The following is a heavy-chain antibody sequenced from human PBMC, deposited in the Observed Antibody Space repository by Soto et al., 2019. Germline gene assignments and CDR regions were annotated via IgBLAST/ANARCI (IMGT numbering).Heavy chain of an antibody. CDR1: GYTFIGYY. CDR2: INPNSGGT. D-gene: IGHD2-2*01. V-gene: IGHV1-2*04. J-gene: IGHJ4*02. Sequence: GASVKVSCKASGYTFIGYYMHWVRQAPGQGLEWMGWINPNSGGTNYAQKFQGWVTMTRDTSISTAYMELSRLRSDDTAVYYCARGTRVVVPAAIVDYFDYWGQGTLVTVS. CDR3: ARGTRVVVPAAIVDYFDY.